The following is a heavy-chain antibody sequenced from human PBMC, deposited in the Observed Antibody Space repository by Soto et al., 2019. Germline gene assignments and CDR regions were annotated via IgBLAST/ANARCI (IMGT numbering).Heavy chain of an antibody. Sequence: SETLSLTCAVSGGSISSGGYSWSWIRQPPGKGLEWIGYIYHSGSTYYNPSLKSRVTISVDRSKNQFSLKLSSVTAADTAVYYCARGGYSGYDFGYWGQGTLVTVSS. CDR2: IYHSGST. J-gene: IGHJ4*02. V-gene: IGHV4-30-2*01. CDR1: GGSISSGGYS. CDR3: ARGGYSGYDFGY. D-gene: IGHD5-12*01.